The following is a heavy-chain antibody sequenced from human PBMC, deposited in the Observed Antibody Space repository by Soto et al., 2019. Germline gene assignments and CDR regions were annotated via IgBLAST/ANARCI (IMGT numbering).Heavy chain of an antibody. CDR1: GGSISSGDYY. J-gene: IGHJ4*02. CDR3: ARGSYGDRTFDY. V-gene: IGHV4-30-4*01. D-gene: IGHD4-17*01. Sequence: QVQLQESGPGLVKPSQTLSLTCNVSGGSISSGDYYWSWIRQPPGKGLEWIGYIYYSGDTYYNPSLKSRVTISVDTSKNQFSLKLSSVTAADTAVFYCARGSYGDRTFDYWGRGTLVTVSS. CDR2: IYYSGDT.